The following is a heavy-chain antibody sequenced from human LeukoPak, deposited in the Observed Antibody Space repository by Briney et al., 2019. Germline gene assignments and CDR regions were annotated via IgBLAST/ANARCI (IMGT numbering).Heavy chain of an antibody. CDR3: AKGLSPLGDV. D-gene: IGHD3-16*01. Sequence: GGSLRLSCAASGFAFSSYAMSWVRQAPGKGLEGVSTISAGGSSTYYADSVKGRFTIPRDNSKDTLYLQMNSLRAEDTAVYYCAKGLSPLGDVWGQGTTVTVSS. CDR2: ISAGGSST. J-gene: IGHJ6*02. V-gene: IGHV3-23*01. CDR1: GFAFSSYA.